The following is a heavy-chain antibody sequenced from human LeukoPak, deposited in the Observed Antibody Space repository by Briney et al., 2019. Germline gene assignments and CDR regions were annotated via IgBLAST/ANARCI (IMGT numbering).Heavy chain of an antibody. V-gene: IGHV3-21*01. CDR3: ARDPPHNGGTISLLLFTDHYYYYYYMDV. D-gene: IGHD3-10*01. CDR2: ISSSSYFI. J-gene: IGHJ6*03. Sequence: GGSLRLSCAASGFTFSTYTMNWVRQAPGKGLEWVSSISSSSYFIYYADSVRGRFTISRDNAKNSLYLQMNSLGDEDTAVYYCARDPPHNGGTISLLLFTDHYYYYYYMDVWGKGTTVTVSS. CDR1: GFTFSTYT.